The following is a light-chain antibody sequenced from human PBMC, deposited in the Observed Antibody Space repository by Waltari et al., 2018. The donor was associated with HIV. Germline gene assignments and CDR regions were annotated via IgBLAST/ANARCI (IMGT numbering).Light chain of an antibody. CDR3: QQRSSWPLT. V-gene: IGKV3-11*01. CDR1: QSVSSY. J-gene: IGKJ4*01. Sequence: EIVLSQSPATLPLSPGERATLSCRASQSVSSYLVWYQQKPGQAPRLLICDASNRGTGIPARFSCSGSGTDFTLTISSLDPEDFAVYYCQQRSSWPLTFGGGTKVELK. CDR2: DAS.